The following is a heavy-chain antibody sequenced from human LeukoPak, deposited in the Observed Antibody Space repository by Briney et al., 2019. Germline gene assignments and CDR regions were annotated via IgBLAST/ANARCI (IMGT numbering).Heavy chain of an antibody. J-gene: IGHJ4*02. D-gene: IGHD6-13*01. V-gene: IGHV3-7*01. CDR2: IKQDGSEK. CDR3: AREGIAAAGFFFDY. CDR1: GFTFSSYW. Sequence: GGSLRLCRAASGFTFSSYWMSWVRQAPGKGLEWVANIKQDGSEKYYVDSVKGRFTISRDNAKNSLYLQMNSLRAEDTAVYYCAREGIAAAGFFFDYWGQGTLVTVSS.